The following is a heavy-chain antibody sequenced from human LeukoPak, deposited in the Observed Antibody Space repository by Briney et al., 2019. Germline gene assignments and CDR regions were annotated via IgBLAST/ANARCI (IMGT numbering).Heavy chain of an antibody. V-gene: IGHV3-30*02. CDR3: ARDLTLSYYYVAY. D-gene: IGHD1-26*01. CDR2: IQFDESNE. J-gene: IGHJ4*02. Sequence: AGGSLRLSCAASGFTFSSFGIHWVRQAPGKGLEWLTFIQFDESNEYYADSVKGRFTISRDNSRNTAYLQMNGLRAEDTAMYYCARDLTLSYYYVAYWGQGTLVTVSS. CDR1: GFTFSSFG.